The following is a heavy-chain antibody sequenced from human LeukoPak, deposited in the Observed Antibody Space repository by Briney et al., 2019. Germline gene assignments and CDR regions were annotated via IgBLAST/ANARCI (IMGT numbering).Heavy chain of an antibody. CDR1: GFTFSSYG. D-gene: IGHD3-10*01. CDR3: AKDPYYYGSGSYPDY. V-gene: IGHV3-30*02. J-gene: IGHJ4*02. Sequence: GGSLRLSCAASGFTFSSYGMHWVRQAPGKGLEWVAFIRYDGSNKYYADSVKGRFTISRDNSKNTLYLQMNSLRAEDTAVYYCAKDPYYYGSGSYPDYWGREPWSPSPQ. CDR2: IRYDGSNK.